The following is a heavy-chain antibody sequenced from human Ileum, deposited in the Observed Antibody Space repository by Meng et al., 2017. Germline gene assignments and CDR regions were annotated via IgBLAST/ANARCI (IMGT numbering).Heavy chain of an antibody. Sequence: APLQASGPGLVKPSQALSLTCTGSGGSVSDGDYYWSWVRQHPGKGLECIGHMYSSGNAYYNPSLKSRVSMSVDTSKNQFSVRLSSVTAADTAIYYCARVYYDSSGLNWFDSWGQGTLVTVSS. J-gene: IGHJ5*01. CDR1: GGSVSDGDYY. CDR2: MYSSGNA. CDR3: ARVYYDSSGLNWFDS. D-gene: IGHD3-22*01. V-gene: IGHV4-31*03.